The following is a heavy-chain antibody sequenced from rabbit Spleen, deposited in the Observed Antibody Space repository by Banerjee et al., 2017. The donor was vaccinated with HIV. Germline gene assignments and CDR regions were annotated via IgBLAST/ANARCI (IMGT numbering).Heavy chain of an antibody. Sequence: QSLEESGGDLVKPGASLTLTCTASGFSFSSRYYMCWVRQAPGKGLEWIGCIGFGSTGNTYYASWAKGRFTISKTLSTTVTLQMTSLTAADTATYFCARDQGYSYTFATGDFDLWGQGTLVTVS. CDR2: IGFGSTGNT. CDR1: GFSFSSRYY. CDR3: ARDQGYSYTFATGDFDL. D-gene: IGHD6-1*01. V-gene: IGHV1S40*01. J-gene: IGHJ4*01.